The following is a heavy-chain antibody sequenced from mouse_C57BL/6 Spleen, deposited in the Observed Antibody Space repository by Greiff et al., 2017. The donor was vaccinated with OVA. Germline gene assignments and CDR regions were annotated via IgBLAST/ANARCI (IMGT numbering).Heavy chain of an antibody. V-gene: IGHV1-85*01. CDR2: IYPRDGST. CDR1: GYTFTEYT. D-gene: IGHD1-1*01. Sequence: VQLQQSGAELVKPGASVKLSCKASGYTFTEYTIHWVKQRPGQGLEWIGWIYPRDGSTKYNEKFKGKATLTVDTSSSTAYMELHSLTSEDSAVYFCARDSTGFDYWGQGTTLTVSS. J-gene: IGHJ2*01. CDR3: ARDSTGFDY.